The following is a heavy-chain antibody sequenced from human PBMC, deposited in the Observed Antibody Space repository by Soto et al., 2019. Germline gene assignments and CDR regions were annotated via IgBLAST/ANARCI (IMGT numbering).Heavy chain of an antibody. CDR2: ISSDGSNK. D-gene: IGHD2-15*01. V-gene: IGHV3-30*18. CDR1: GFTISTYG. J-gene: IGHJ5*02. CDR3: TKQGLPHHNWFDP. Sequence: QVQLVESGGGVVQPGRSLRLSCAASGFTISTYGIHWVRQAPGKGLEWVAVISSDGSNKYYVDSVKGRFTISRDDSKNTVYLHRNSLRPEDTAVYYCTKQGLPHHNWFDPWGQGTLVTVSS.